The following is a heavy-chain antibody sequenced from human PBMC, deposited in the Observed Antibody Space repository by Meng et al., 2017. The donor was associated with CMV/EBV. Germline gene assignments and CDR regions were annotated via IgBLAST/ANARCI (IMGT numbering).Heavy chain of an antibody. Sequence: SETLSLTCAVYGGSFSGYYWSWIRQPPGKGLEWIGEINHSGSTNYNPSLKSRVTISVDTSKNQFSLKLSSVTAADTAVYSCARGHIVVVPAATGYYYYGMDVWGQGTTVTVSS. J-gene: IGHJ6*02. CDR1: GGSFSGYY. D-gene: IGHD2-2*01. V-gene: IGHV4-34*01. CDR3: ARGHIVVVPAATGYYYYGMDV. CDR2: INHSGST.